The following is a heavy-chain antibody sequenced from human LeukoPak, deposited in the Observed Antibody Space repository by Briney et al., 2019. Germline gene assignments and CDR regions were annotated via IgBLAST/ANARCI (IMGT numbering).Heavy chain of an antibody. CDR3: AKGRVPAAPYYFDY. CDR2: LSWNSGSI. CDR1: GFTFDDYA. V-gene: IGHV3-9*01. J-gene: IGHJ4*02. Sequence: GGSLRLSCAASGFTFDDYAMHWVRQAPGKGLEWVSGLSWNSGSIGYADSVKGRFTISRDNAKNFLYLQMNSLRTEDTALYYCAKGRVPAAPYYFDYWGQGTLVTVSS. D-gene: IGHD2-2*01.